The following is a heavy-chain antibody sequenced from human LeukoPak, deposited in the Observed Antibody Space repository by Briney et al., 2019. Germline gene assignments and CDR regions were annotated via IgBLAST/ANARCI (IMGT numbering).Heavy chain of an antibody. CDR1: GWSFSGYY. V-gene: IGHV4-34*01. J-gene: IGHJ6*03. CDR2: INHSGST. Sequence: PSETLSLTCAVYGWSFSGYYLSWIRQPPGKGLEWIGEINHSGSTNYNPSLKSRVTISVDTSKNQFSLKLSSVPAADTAVYYCLRGRRDTAMIIYYYYYYMDVWGKGTTVTISS. D-gene: IGHD5-18*01. CDR3: LRGRRDTAMIIYYYYYYMDV.